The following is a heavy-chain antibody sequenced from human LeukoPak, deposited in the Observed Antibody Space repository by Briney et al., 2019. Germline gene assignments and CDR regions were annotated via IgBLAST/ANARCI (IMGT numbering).Heavy chain of an antibody. CDR1: GYTLTELS. CDR3: ATDPFWLRRSFDI. J-gene: IGHJ3*02. Sequence: ASVKVSCKVSGYTLTELSMHWVRQAPGKGLEWMGGFDPEDGETIYAQKFQGRVTMTEDTSTDTACMELSSLRSEDTAVYYCATDPFWLRRSFDIWGQGTMVTVSS. V-gene: IGHV1-24*01. CDR2: FDPEDGET. D-gene: IGHD5-12*01.